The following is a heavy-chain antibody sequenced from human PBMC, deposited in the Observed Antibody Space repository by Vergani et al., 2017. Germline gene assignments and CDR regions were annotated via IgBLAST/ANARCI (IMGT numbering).Heavy chain of an antibody. D-gene: IGHD3-22*01. CDR1: GFTFSSYA. Sequence: EVQLLESGGGLVQPGGSLRLSCAASGFTFSSYAMRWVRQAPGKGLEWVSAISGSGGSTYYADSVKGRFTISRDNSKNTLYLQMNSLRAEDTAVYYCAKDDDSSGYFGYWGQGTLVTVSS. V-gene: IGHV3-23*01. CDR2: ISGSGGST. J-gene: IGHJ4*02. CDR3: AKDDDSSGYFGY.